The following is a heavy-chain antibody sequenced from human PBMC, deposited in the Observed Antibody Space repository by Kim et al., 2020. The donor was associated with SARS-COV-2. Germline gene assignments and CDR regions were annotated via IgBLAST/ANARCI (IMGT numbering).Heavy chain of an antibody. Sequence: GGSLRLSCAASGFTFSSYAMSWVRQAPGKGLEWVSAISGSGDSTYYADSVKGRFTISRDNSQNTLYLQMNSLRAEDTAVYYCASDPRISTSWYLLDYWGQGTLVTVSS. J-gene: IGHJ4*02. D-gene: IGHD6-13*01. V-gene: IGHV3-23*01. CDR2: ISGSGDST. CDR1: GFTFSSYA. CDR3: ASDPRISTSWYLLDY.